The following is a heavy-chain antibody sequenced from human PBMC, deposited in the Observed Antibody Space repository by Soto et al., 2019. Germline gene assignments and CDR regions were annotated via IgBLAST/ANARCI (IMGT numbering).Heavy chain of an antibody. CDR2: INPSGGST. CDR3: ARDRGGYYDAFDI. D-gene: IGHD3-10*01. J-gene: IGHJ3*02. V-gene: IGHV1-46*01. CDR1: GYTFPTYY. Sequence: GASVKVSCKASGYTFPTYYIHWVRQAPGQGLEWMGIINPSGGSTTYAQKFQGRVTMTGDTSTSTVYMELSSLRSEETAVYYCARDRGGYYDAFDIWGQGTMVTVSS.